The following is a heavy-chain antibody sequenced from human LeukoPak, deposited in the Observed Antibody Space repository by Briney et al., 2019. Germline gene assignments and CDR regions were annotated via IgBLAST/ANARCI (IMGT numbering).Heavy chain of an antibody. CDR3: ARGEYGSGSYHIDY. D-gene: IGHD3-10*01. V-gene: IGHV3-30*02. CDR2: IRFDGSHK. J-gene: IGHJ4*02. Sequence: GGFLRLSCAASGFTFSSYWMSWVRQAPGKGLEWVAFIRFDGSHKYYADSVKGRFTISRDNSKNTLYLQMNSLRAEDTAVYYCARGEYGSGSYHIDYWGQGTLVTVSS. CDR1: GFTFSSYW.